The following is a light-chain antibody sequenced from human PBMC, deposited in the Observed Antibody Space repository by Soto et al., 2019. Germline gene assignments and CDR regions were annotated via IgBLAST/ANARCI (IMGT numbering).Light chain of an antibody. Sequence: PLTPSPSSLSASVGDRVTITCRASQGISSYLAWYQQKPGKAPKLLIYAASTLQSGVPSRFSGSGSGTDFTLTISSLQPEDFATYYCQQLNSYPLTFGGGTKVDNK. CDR1: QGISSY. J-gene: IGKJ4*01. V-gene: IGKV1-9*01. CDR3: QQLNSYPLT. CDR2: AAS.